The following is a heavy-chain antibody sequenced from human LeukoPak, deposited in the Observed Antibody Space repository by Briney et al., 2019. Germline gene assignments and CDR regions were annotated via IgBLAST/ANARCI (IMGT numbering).Heavy chain of an antibody. D-gene: IGHD3-10*01. V-gene: IGHV3-33*01. Sequence: PGGSLRLSCAASGFTFRGHGMHWVRQAPGKGLEWVAVIWYDGSNKYYADSVKGRFTISRDNSKNTLYLEMNSLRAEDTAVYYCARDRRGSENYHYFDYWGQGTLVTVSS. CDR1: GFTFRGHG. CDR3: ARDRRGSENYHYFDY. CDR2: IWYDGSNK. J-gene: IGHJ4*02.